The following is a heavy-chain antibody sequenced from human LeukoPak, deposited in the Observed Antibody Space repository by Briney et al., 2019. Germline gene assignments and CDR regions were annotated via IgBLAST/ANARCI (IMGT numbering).Heavy chain of an antibody. D-gene: IGHD6-13*01. CDR3: ARDSISSSYDY. Sequence: SETLSLTCTVSGGSISSYYWSWIRQPAGKGPEWIGRIYTSGSTNYNPSLKSRVTMSVDTSKNQFSLKLSSVTAADTAVHYCARDSISSSYDYWGQGTLVTVSS. CDR1: GGSISSYY. V-gene: IGHV4-4*07. CDR2: IYTSGST. J-gene: IGHJ4*02.